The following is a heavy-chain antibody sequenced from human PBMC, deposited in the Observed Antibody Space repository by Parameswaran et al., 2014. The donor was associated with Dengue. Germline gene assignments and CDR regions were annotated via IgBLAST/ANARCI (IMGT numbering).Heavy chain of an antibody. J-gene: IGHJ6*02. CDR3: AKDLGGHFYYYYAMDV. D-gene: IGHD2-15*01. CDR2: ISWNSNTI. CDR1: GFTFDDYA. V-gene: IGHV3-9*01. Sequence: QAGGSLRLSCAASGFTFDDYAMHWVRQAPGKGLEWLSGISWNSNTIAYADSVKGRFTISRDNAKTSLYLQMNSLRAEDTALYFCAKDLGGHFYYYYAMDVWGQGTTVTVSS.